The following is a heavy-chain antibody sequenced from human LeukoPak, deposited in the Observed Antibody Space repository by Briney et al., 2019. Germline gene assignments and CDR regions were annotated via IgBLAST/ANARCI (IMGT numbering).Heavy chain of an antibody. D-gene: IGHD3-3*01. CDR1: GGSINSGSYY. J-gene: IGHJ3*02. V-gene: IGHV4-61*02. CDR3: ARVRSERITIFGVVIIEDAFDI. CDR2: IYTSGST. Sequence: PSETLSLTCTVSGGSINSGSYYWSWIRQPAGKGLEWIGRIYTSGSTNYNPSLKSRVTISVDTSKNQFSLKLSSVTAADTAVYYCARVRSERITIFGVVIIEDAFDIRGQGTMVTVAS.